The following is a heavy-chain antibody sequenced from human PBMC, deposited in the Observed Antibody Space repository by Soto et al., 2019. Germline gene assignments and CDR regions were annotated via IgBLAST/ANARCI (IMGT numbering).Heavy chain of an antibody. V-gene: IGHV3-30-3*01. CDR1: GFAFNNFA. CDR2: ISYDGSNK. CDR3: ARPTSGSPPRNYYYGMDV. J-gene: IGHJ6*02. D-gene: IGHD1-26*01. Sequence: PGGPLRLSCPASGFAFNNFAIHWVRQAPGKGLEWVAVISYDGSNKYYADSVKGRFTISRDNSKNTVYLQMNSLRAEDTAVYYCARPTSGSPPRNYYYGMDVRGHGTTVTVSS.